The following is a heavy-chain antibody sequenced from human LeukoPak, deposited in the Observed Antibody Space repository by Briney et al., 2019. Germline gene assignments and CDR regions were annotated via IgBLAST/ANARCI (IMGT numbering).Heavy chain of an antibody. CDR3: ARGRYNWNRPDAFDI. CDR2: ISSSGSTI. CDR1: GFTFSDYY. V-gene: IGHV3-11*04. D-gene: IGHD1-20*01. J-gene: IGHJ3*02. Sequence: GGSLRLSCAASGFTFSDYYMSWIPQAPGKGLEWVSYISSSGSTIYYADSVKGRFTISRDNAKNSLYLQMNSLRAEDTAVYYCARGRYNWNRPDAFDIWGQGTMVTVSS.